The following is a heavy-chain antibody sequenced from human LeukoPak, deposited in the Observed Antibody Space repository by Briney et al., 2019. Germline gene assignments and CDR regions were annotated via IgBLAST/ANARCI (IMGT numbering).Heavy chain of an antibody. CDR1: GYSFSNYW. V-gene: IGHV5-51*01. J-gene: IGHJ4*02. Sequence: GESLKISCKGSGYSFSNYWIGWVRRMPGKGLEWMGIIFPADSDTRYSPSLQGQVTISVDKSINAAYLQWSSLKASDSAMYYCARPPGVGATSFDYWGQGTLVTVSS. CDR3: ARPPGVGATSFDY. D-gene: IGHD1-26*01. CDR2: IFPADSDT.